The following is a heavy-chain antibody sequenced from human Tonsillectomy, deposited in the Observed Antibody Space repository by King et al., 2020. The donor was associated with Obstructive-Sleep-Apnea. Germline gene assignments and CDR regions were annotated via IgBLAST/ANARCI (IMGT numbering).Heavy chain of an antibody. V-gene: IGHV4-31*03. CDR1: GGSIGSGDYY. CDR2: ISYSGST. Sequence: QLQESGPGLVKPSQTLSLTCTVSGGSIGSGDYYWSWIRQHPGKGLEWIGYISYSGSTHYKPSLKSRVAISVDTPKNQFSLKLSSVTAADTAVYYCARDSPPSKFYYGMDVWGQGTTVTVSS. CDR3: ARDSPPSKFYYGMDV. J-gene: IGHJ6*02.